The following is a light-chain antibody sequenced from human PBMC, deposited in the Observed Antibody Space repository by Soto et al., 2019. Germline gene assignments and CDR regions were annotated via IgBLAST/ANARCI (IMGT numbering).Light chain of an antibody. CDR1: QRISTS. CDR2: AAS. J-gene: IGKJ2*02. Sequence: IQMTQSPSSLSASVGDRVTITCRASQRISTSLNWYQHKVGRAPKLLIYAASSLQTGVTSRFSGNVSGADFTLTIRSLQSEDFATYYCPQSYLTPRTFGQRTKLEIK. V-gene: IGKV1-39*01. CDR3: PQSYLTPRT.